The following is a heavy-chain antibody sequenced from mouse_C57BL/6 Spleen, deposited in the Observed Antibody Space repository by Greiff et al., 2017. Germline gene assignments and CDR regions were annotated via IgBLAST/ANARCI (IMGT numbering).Heavy chain of an antibody. CDR3: ARSPVDRYFDV. Sequence: VQLQQSGAELVMPGASVKLSCKASGYTFTSYWMHWVKQRPGQGLEWIGEIDPSDSYTNYNQKFKGKSTLTVDESSSTAYMQLSSLTSEDSAVYYCARSPVDRYFDVWGTGTTVTVSS. CDR2: IDPSDSYT. D-gene: IGHD1-1*01. J-gene: IGHJ1*03. CDR1: GYTFTSYW. V-gene: IGHV1-69*01.